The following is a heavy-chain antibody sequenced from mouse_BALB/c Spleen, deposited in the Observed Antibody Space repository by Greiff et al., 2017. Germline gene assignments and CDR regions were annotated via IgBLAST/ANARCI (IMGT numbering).Heavy chain of an antibody. V-gene: IGHV5-17*02. CDR1: GFTFSSFG. CDR2: ISSGSSTI. Sequence: EVKLMESGGGLVQPGGSRKLSCAASGFTFSSFGMHWVRQAPEKGLEWVAYISSGSSTIYYADTVKGRCTISIDNPKNTLFLQMTSLRSEDTAMYYCARAHYYGPWFAYWGQGTLVTVSA. CDR3: ARAHYYGPWFAY. J-gene: IGHJ3*01. D-gene: IGHD1-2*01.